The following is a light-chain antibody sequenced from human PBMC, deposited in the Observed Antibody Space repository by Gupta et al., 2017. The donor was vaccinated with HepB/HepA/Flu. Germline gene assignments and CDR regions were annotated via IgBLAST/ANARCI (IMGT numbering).Light chain of an antibody. CDR1: QSISSY. CDR3: QQSYSTPHT. V-gene: IGKV1-39*01. CDR2: DAS. J-gene: IGKJ2*01. Sequence: DVQMTRSPSSLSASLEDRVTITCRASQSISSYLNWYQQKPGKAPKLLIYDASSLQSGVPSRFSGSGSGTDFTLTISSLQPEEFATYYCQQSYSTPHTFGQGTQLEIK.